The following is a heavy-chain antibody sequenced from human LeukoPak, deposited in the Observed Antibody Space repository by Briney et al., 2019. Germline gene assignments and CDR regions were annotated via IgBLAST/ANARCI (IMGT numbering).Heavy chain of an antibody. V-gene: IGHV1-45*02. D-gene: IGHD6-13*01. J-gene: IGHJ4*02. CDR3: ATSSSWYPFDY. CDR1: GYTFTYRY. Sequence: SVKVSCKASGYTFTYRYLHWVRQAPGQALEWMGWITPFNGNTNYAQKFQDRVTITRDRSMSTAYMELSSLRSEDTAMYYCATSSSWYPFDYWGQGTLVTVSS. CDR2: ITPFNGNT.